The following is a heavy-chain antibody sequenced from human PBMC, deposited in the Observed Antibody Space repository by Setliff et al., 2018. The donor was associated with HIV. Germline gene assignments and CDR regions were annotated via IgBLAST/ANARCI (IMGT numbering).Heavy chain of an antibody. Sequence: GGSLRLSCAASGFTVSSNYMSWVRQAPGKGLEWVSVICGGGSTYYADSVKGRFTISRDNSKNTLYLQMNSLRAEDTAVYYCARDPFLAQGFWSGYYSDYWGQGTLVTVSS. CDR2: ICGGGST. CDR1: GFTVSSNY. J-gene: IGHJ4*02. V-gene: IGHV3-66*01. CDR3: ARDPFLAQGFWSGYYSDY. D-gene: IGHD3-3*01.